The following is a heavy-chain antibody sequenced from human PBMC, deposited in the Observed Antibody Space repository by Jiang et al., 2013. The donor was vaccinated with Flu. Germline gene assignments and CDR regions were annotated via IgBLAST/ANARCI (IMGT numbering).Heavy chain of an antibody. V-gene: IGHV3-23*01. CDR1: GFTFKTYT. D-gene: IGHD2-21*01. CDR2: ISGNSRVS. CDR3: AKEGDDSQWYFDL. Sequence: DLVQPGGSLRLSCAAFGFTFKTYTMAWVRQAPGKGLEWVSLISGNSRVSYYADSVKGRFTISRDNSRNALYLQMNSLRADDTAIYFCAKEGDDSQWYFDLWGRGTLVSVSS. J-gene: IGHJ2*01.